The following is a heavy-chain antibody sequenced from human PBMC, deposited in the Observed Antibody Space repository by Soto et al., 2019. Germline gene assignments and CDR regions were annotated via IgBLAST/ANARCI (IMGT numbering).Heavy chain of an antibody. J-gene: IGHJ4*02. CDR3: ARDPGYYYDSSGSEGSPFDY. CDR1: GGTFSSYA. Sequence: SVKVSCKASGGTFSSYAISWVRQAPGLGLEWMGGIIPIFGTANYAQKFQGRVTITADKSTSTAYMELSSLRSEDTAVYYCARDPGYYYDSSGSEGSPFDYWGQGTLVTVSS. V-gene: IGHV1-69*06. D-gene: IGHD3-22*01. CDR2: IIPIFGTA.